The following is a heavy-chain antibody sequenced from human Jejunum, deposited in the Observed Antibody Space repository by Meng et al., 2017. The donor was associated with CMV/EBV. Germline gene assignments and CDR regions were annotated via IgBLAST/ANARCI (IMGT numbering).Heavy chain of an antibody. Sequence: ASGVTFSAYGKPWIRQATGKGLEWVAIISYDRSEKNYGDSVKGRFTISRDISKNTLYLLMDSLRVEDTAVYYCVKGMGYTSGRTPDYWGQGTLVTVSS. CDR1: GVTFSAYG. CDR2: ISYDRSEK. J-gene: IGHJ4*02. V-gene: IGHV3-30*18. CDR3: VKGMGYTSGRTPDY. D-gene: IGHD6-19*01.